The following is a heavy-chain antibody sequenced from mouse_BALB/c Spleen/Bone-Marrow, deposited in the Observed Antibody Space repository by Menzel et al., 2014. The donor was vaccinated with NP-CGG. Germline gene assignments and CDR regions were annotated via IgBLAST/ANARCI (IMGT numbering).Heavy chain of an antibody. V-gene: IGHV1-7*01. CDR3: ARIYYYGRDY. Sequence: VQLQQSGAELAKPGASVKMSCKASGYTFTNHWMHWVKQRPGQGLERIGYINPSTGYTEYNQKFKDKATLTADKSSSTAYMQLISLTSEDSAVYYCARIYYYGRDYWGQGTTLTVSS. CDR2: INPSTGYT. CDR1: GYTFTNHW. J-gene: IGHJ2*01. D-gene: IGHD1-1*01.